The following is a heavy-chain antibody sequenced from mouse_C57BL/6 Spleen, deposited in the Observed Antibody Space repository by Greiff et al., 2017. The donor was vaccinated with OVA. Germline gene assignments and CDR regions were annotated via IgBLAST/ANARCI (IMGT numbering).Heavy chain of an antibody. CDR2: INPNYGTT. Sequence: VQLQQSGPELVKPGASVKISCKASGYSFTDYNMNWVKQSNGKSLEWIGGINPNYGTTSYNQKFKGKATLTVDQSSSTAYMQLNRLTSEDSADDYCARYTVAATKAYDMDYWGQGTSLTVSS. CDR3: ARYTVAATKAYDMDY. D-gene: IGHD1-1*01. J-gene: IGHJ4*01. CDR1: GYSFTDYN. V-gene: IGHV1-39*01.